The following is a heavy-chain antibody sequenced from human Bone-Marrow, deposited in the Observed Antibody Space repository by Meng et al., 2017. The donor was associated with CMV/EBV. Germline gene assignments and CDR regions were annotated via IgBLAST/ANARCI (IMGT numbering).Heavy chain of an antibody. J-gene: IGHJ4*02. V-gene: IGHV3-23*01. CDR3: AKDPTTHRSYYFDY. D-gene: IGHD1-7*01. CDR2: ISGSGGST. CDR1: GFTFSSSA. Sequence: SGFTFSSSAMCWVRQAPGKGLEGVSAISGSGGSTYYADSVKGRFTISRDNSKNTLYLQMNSLRAEDTAVYYCAKDPTTHRSYYFDYWGQGTLVTVSS.